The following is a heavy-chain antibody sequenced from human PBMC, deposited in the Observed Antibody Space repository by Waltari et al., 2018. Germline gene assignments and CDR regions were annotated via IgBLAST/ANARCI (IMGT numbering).Heavy chain of an antibody. CDR3: ARASGVDY. J-gene: IGHJ4*02. CDR2: ISDAGGII. CDR1: GFRFSTYV. V-gene: IGHV3-23*01. Sequence: EVQLLESGGGLVQPGGSLRSSCAAAGFRFSTYVMNWVRQAPGKGLEWVSSISDAGGIINYADSVKGRFTISRDNSKNTLYLQMNSLRGEDTAVYYCARASGVDYWGQGTLVTISS. D-gene: IGHD3-16*01.